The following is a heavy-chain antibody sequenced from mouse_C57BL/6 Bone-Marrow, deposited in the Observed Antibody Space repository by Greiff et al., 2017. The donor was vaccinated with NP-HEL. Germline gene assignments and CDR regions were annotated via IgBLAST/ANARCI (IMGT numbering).Heavy chain of an antibody. CDR1: GYTFTDYY. D-gene: IGHD2-1*01. Sequence: EVQLQQSGPVLVKPGASVKMSCKASGYTFTDYYMNWVKQSHGKSLEWIGVINPYNGGTSYNQKFKGKATLTVDKSSSTAYMELNSLTSEDSAVYYCAREALLLSYWGQGTTLTVSS. CDR2: INPYNGGT. J-gene: IGHJ2*01. V-gene: IGHV1-19*01. CDR3: AREALLLSY.